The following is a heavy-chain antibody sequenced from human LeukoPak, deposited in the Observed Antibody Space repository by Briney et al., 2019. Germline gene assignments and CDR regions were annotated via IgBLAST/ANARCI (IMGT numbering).Heavy chain of an antibody. CDR1: GFTFSRHS. V-gene: IGHV3-21*01. Sequence: PGGSLRLSCAASGFTFSRHSINWVRQAPGKGLEGVSSISSSSSYIYYAGSVKGRFTISRGNAKNSLYLQMNSLRAEDTAVYYCARDSGNYLDAFDIWGQGTMVTVSS. D-gene: IGHD1-7*01. J-gene: IGHJ3*02. CDR3: ARDSGNYLDAFDI. CDR2: ISSSSSYI.